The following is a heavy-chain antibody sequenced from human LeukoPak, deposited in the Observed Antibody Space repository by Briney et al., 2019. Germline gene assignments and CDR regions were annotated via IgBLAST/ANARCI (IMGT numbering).Heavy chain of an antibody. D-gene: IGHD3-10*01. CDR1: GYTFTSYG. V-gene: IGHV1-18*01. Sequence: ASVKVSCKASGYTFTSYGISWVRQAPGQGLEWMGWISGYNGNTNYAQKLQGRVTMTTDTSTSTAYMELRSLRSDDTAVYYCARATGRVVRGITWRYFDYWGQGTLVTVSS. CDR2: ISGYNGNT. CDR3: ARATGRVVRGITWRYFDY. J-gene: IGHJ4*02.